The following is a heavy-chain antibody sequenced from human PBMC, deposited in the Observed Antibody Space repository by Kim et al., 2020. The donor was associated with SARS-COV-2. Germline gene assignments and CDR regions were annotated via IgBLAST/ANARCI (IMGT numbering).Heavy chain of an antibody. D-gene: IGHD3-22*01. CDR2: IYYSGRT. Sequence: SETLSLTCTVSGGSVSSGSYYWSWIRQPPGKGLEWIGYIYYSGRTNYNPSLKSRVTISVDTSKNQFSLKLSSVTAADTAVYYCARDYYDNSGYYGYLDYWGQGTLVTVSS. V-gene: IGHV4-61*01. CDR1: GGSVSSGSYY. J-gene: IGHJ4*02. CDR3: ARDYYDNSGYYGYLDY.